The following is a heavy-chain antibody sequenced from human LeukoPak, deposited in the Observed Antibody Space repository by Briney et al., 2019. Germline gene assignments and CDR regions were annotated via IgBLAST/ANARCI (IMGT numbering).Heavy chain of an antibody. Sequence: PGGSLRLSCAASGFTFSSYDMHWVRQAPGRGLEWVALIWSDGSNKYYADSVKGRFTISRDNSENTLYLQMNSLRAEDTAVYYCARRQAAAFDIWGQGTMVTVSS. V-gene: IGHV3-33*01. D-gene: IGHD2-15*01. CDR2: IWSDGSNK. J-gene: IGHJ3*02. CDR1: GFTFSSYD. CDR3: ARRQAAAFDI.